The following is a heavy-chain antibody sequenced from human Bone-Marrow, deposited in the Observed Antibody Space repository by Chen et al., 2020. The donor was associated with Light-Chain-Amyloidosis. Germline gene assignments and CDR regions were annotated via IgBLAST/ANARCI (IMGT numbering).Heavy chain of an antibody. V-gene: IGHV3-74*01. CDR2: INNDGSST. J-gene: IGHJ3*02. CDR1: GFTFSSYW. CDR3: ARDSDCRSTSCYPLGTFDI. D-gene: IGHD2-2*01. Sequence: EVQLVESGGGLVQPGGSLRLSCVASGFTFSSYWMHWVRQAQGKGLVWVSRINNDGSSTSYADSVKGRFTISRDNAKTTLFLQMSSLRADDTAVYYCARDSDCRSTSCYPLGTFDIWGQWTMVTVSS.